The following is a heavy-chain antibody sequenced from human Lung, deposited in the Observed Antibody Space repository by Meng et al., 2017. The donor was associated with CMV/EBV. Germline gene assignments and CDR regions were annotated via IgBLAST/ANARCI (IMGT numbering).Heavy chain of an antibody. Sequence: QVQLVQSGAELQKPGAYVKVSCKASGYTFGIFGITWVRQAPGQGLEWVGWISAENGNTNYAQKFQGRVTLTTDTSPKTAYMDLRGLRSDDSAVYYCARAGAAVTTHFDFWGRGTLVTVSS. CDR1: GYTFGIFG. D-gene: IGHD4-17*01. CDR3: ARAGAAVTTHFDF. CDR2: ISAENGNT. J-gene: IGHJ4*02. V-gene: IGHV1-18*01.